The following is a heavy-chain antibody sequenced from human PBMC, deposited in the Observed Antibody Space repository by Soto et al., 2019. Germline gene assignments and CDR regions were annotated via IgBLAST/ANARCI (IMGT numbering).Heavy chain of an antibody. Sequence: PGGSLRLSCAASGFTFRKYILNWVRQAPGKGLEWISSISRSSSTIYYAESVKGRFTISRDNAKNSLSLEMNSLRDEDTAVYYCARTGIEASGTMYGMDVWGPGATVTVSS. CDR3: ARTGIEASGTMYGMDV. J-gene: IGHJ6*02. CDR1: GFTFRKYI. D-gene: IGHD6-13*01. CDR2: ISRSSSTI. V-gene: IGHV3-48*02.